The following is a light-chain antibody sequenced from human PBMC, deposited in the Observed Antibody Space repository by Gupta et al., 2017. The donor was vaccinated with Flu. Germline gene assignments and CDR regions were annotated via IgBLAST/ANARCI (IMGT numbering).Light chain of an antibody. J-gene: IGKJ2*01. CDR3: QQYSSYSPET. CDR2: KAS. Sequence: DIKMTQTPSTLSASVGDRVTITCRASQSISSWLAWYQQKPGQAPKLLIYKASSLESGVPSRFSGSGSGTEFTLTISSLQPDDFAAYYCQQYSSYSPETFGQGTKLEIK. CDR1: QSISSW. V-gene: IGKV1-5*03.